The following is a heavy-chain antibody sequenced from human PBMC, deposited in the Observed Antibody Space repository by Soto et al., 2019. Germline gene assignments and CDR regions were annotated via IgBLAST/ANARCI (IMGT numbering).Heavy chain of an antibody. Sequence: GGSLRLSCAASGFIFSNYAMTWVRQAPGKGLEWVSSITASGDRTHYATSVEGPFTISRDNSKNTLYLQMNTLRAEDTAVYYCAKGFSSDSTRWFDPWGQGTLVTVSS. J-gene: IGHJ5*02. V-gene: IGHV3-23*01. CDR2: ITASGDRT. D-gene: IGHD3-22*01. CDR3: AKGFSSDSTRWFDP. CDR1: GFIFSNYA.